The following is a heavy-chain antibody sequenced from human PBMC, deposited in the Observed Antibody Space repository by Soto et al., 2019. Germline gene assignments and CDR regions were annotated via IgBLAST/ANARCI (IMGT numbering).Heavy chain of an antibody. Sequence: QVQLVESGGGVVQPGRSLRLSCAASGFTFSSYAMHWVRQAPGKGLEWVAVISYDGSNKYYADSVKGRFTISRDNSKNTLYLQMNSLRAEDTVVYYCARDLEQWLAKESYWGQGTLVTVSS. CDR1: GFTFSSYA. J-gene: IGHJ4*02. CDR3: ARDLEQWLAKESY. D-gene: IGHD6-19*01. CDR2: ISYDGSNK. V-gene: IGHV3-30-3*01.